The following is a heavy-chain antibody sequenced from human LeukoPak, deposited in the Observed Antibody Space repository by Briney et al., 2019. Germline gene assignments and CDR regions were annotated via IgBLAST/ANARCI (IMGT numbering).Heavy chain of an antibody. CDR1: GGSISSYY. CDR2: IYYSGST. D-gene: IGHD3-10*02. J-gene: IGHJ4*02. CDR3: ARGLSSGASDY. V-gene: IGHV4-59*12. Sequence: SETLSLTCTVSGGSISSYYWSWIRQPPGKGLEWIGYIYYSGSTNYNPSLKSRVTISVDTSKNQFSLKLSSATAADTAVYYCARGLSSGASDYWGQGTLVTVSS.